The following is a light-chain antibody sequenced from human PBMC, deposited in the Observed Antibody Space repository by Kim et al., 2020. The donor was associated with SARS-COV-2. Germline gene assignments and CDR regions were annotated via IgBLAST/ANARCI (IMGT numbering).Light chain of an antibody. CDR3: SSYTDSSVYV. V-gene: IGLV2-14*03. CDR1: SSDDYVYNY. Sequence: QSALTQPTSVSESPGHSITISCTEASSDDYVYNYISWYQQHPGKAPKLLIYDVDRRPSGVSDRFSGSRSGNTASLTISGLRPEDTADYYCSSYTDSSVYVFGSGTKVTVL. J-gene: IGLJ1*01. CDR2: DVD.